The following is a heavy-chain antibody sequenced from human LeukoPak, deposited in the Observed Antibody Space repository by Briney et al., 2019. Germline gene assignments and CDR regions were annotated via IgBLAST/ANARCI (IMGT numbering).Heavy chain of an antibody. V-gene: IGHV1-18*01. J-gene: IGHJ6*02. CDR2: ISAYNGNT. CDR3: AREADSSSWFPSPEGMDV. CDR1: GYTFTSYG. Sequence: ASVKVSCKASGYTFTSYGISWVRQAPGQGLEWMGWISAYNGNTNYAQKLQGRVTMTTDTSTSTAYMELRSLRSDDTAVYYCAREADSSSWFPSPEGMDVWGQGTTVTVSS. D-gene: IGHD6-13*01.